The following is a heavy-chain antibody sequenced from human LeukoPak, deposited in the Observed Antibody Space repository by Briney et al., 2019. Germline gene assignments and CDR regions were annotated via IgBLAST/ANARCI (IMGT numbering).Heavy chain of an antibody. J-gene: IGHJ5*02. V-gene: IGHV3-23*01. D-gene: IGHD4-17*01. CDR2: ITGSGGHT. CDR1: GFTFTDYA. CDR3: AMDPNGDYIGVTSFDP. Sequence: PGGSLRLSCAASGFTFTDYAMSWVRQDPRAGLEWVSGITGSGGHTVYADSVKGRFTISRDNSRNTLFLQMNSLRVDDTAVYYCAMDPNGDYIGVTSFDPWGRGTLVTVSS.